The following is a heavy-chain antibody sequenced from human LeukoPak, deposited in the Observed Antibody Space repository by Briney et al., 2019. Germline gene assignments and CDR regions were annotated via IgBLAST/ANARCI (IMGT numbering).Heavy chain of an antibody. V-gene: IGHV4-59*01. Sequence: SETLSLTCTVSGGSISSYYWSWIRQPPGKGLEWIGYIYYSGSTNYDPSLKSRVTISVDTSKNRFSLKLSSVTAADTAVYYCARGGVPDAFDIWGQGTMVTVSS. CDR3: ARGGVPDAFDI. CDR1: GGSISSYY. J-gene: IGHJ3*02. CDR2: IYYSGST. D-gene: IGHD3-10*01.